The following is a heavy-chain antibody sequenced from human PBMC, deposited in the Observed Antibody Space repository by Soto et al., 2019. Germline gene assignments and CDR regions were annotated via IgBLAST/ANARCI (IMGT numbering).Heavy chain of an antibody. CDR1: GGSVSSGSDY. D-gene: IGHD6-19*01. CDR3: ARAFSSGWLDY. Sequence: TSETLSLTCTVSGGSVSSGSDYWSWIRQPPGKGLEWIGYIYYSGSTNYNPSLKSRVTISVDTSKNQFSLKLSSVTAADTAVYYCARAFSSGWLDYWGQGTLVTVSS. CDR2: IYYSGST. J-gene: IGHJ4*02. V-gene: IGHV4-61*01.